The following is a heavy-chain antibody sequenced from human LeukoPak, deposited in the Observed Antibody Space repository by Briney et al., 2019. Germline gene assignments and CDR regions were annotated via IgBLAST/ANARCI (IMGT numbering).Heavy chain of an antibody. Sequence: ASVKVSCKASGYSFDNYGFSWMRQAPGQGLEWMGWISTKNDKTNYAPKFQDRVTMTTDTSTSTAYMELRNLRSDDTAVYYCARGNSGIAAAHLVYYYMDVWGKGTTVTVSS. J-gene: IGHJ6*03. V-gene: IGHV1-18*04. CDR1: GYSFDNYG. CDR2: ISTKNDKT. D-gene: IGHD6-13*01. CDR3: ARGNSGIAAAHLVYYYMDV.